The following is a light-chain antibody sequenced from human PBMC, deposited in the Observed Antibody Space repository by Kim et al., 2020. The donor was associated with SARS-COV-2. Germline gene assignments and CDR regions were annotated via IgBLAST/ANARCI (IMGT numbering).Light chain of an antibody. J-gene: IGKJ1*01. Sequence: ASVGDRVTITCRASQSISSWFGWYQQKPGKPPNLLIYDASSLASGVPSRFSGTGSGTEFTLTISSLQPDDFATYYCQQYNTYPWTFGQGTKVDIK. V-gene: IGKV1-5*01. CDR1: QSISSW. CDR2: DAS. CDR3: QQYNTYPWT.